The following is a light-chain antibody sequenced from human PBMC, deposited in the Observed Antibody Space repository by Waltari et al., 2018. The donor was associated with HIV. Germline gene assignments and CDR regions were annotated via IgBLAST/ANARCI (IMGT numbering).Light chain of an antibody. CDR2: AAS. J-gene: IGKJ1*01. V-gene: IGKV1-NL1*01. CDR3: QQYYSTPT. CDR1: QAISNS. Sequence: DIQMNQSPSSLSASVGDSVTITCRASQAISNSLAWYQQKPGKAPKLLLYAASRLESGVPSSFSGGGTGTDYTLTISSLQPDHFATYYGQQYYSTPTFGQGTRVEIK.